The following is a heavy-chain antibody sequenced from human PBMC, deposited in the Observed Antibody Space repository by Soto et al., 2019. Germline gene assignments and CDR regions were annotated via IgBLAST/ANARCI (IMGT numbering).Heavy chain of an antibody. CDR3: ARHKGGYYSGVDV. CDR2: IYYSGTT. Sequence: QLQLQESGPGLVKPSETLSLTCTVSGGSISSNSYYWAWIRQPPGKGLEWIGNIYYSGTTYYNPSRQSRVTPSVDTSKNQFSLKLSSVTAADPAVYYCARHKGGYYSGVDVWGQGTTVTVSS. V-gene: IGHV4-39*01. J-gene: IGHJ6*02. D-gene: IGHD3-16*01. CDR1: GGSISSNSYY.